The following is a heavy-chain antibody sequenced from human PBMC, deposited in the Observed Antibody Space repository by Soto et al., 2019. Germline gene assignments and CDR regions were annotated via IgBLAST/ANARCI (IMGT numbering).Heavy chain of an antibody. J-gene: IGHJ3*02. CDR1: GFTFSSYA. Sequence: VQLLESGGGLVQPGGSLRLSCAASGFTFSSYAMSWVRQAPGKGLEWVSAISGSGGSTYYADSVKGRFTISRDNSKNTLYLQMNSLRAEDTAVYYCAKGDVVVPAANDAFDIWGQGTMVTVSS. D-gene: IGHD2-2*01. CDR3: AKGDVVVPAANDAFDI. CDR2: ISGSGGST. V-gene: IGHV3-23*01.